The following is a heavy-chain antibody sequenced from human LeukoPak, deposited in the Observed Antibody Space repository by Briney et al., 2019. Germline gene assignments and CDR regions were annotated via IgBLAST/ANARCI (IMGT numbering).Heavy chain of an antibody. D-gene: IGHD3-3*01. V-gene: IGHV4-4*08. J-gene: IGHJ4*02. Sequence: SETLSLTCTVSGGSISDYYWSWIRQPPGRGLDGMGGIYTSGSTNYNPSLKSRVTISVDTSKNQFSLKLSSVTAADTAVYYCARGSYYDFWSGPVDYWGQGTLVTVSS. CDR2: IYTSGST. CDR1: GGSISDYY. CDR3: ARGSYYDFWSGPVDY.